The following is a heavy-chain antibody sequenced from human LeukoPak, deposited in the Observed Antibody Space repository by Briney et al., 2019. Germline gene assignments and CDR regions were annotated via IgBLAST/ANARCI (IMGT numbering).Heavy chain of an antibody. CDR3: ARKAPGWYFDL. CDR1: GGSISSYY. V-gene: IGHV4-59*01. Sequence: SQTLSLTCTVSGGSISSYYWSWIRQPPGKGLEWIGYIYYSGSTNYNPSLKSRVTISVDTSKNQFSLKLTSVTAADTAVYYCARKAPGWYFDLWGRGTLVTVSS. CDR2: IYYSGST. J-gene: IGHJ2*01.